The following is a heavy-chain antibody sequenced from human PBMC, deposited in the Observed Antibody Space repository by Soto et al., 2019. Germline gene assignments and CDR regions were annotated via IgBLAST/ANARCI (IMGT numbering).Heavy chain of an antibody. Sequence: GGALRLSWVSSCFTVSCHYMTLVRPTPGKGPEWLSILYASDSTFYAASVKVRFTIARDNSKNTVYLQLNSLRAEDTAGYYCATPVTRLIAFDLWGQGTMVTVSS. CDR1: CFTVSCHY. CDR3: ATPVTRLIAFDL. V-gene: IGHV3-53*01. D-gene: IGHD4-17*01. CDR2: LYASDST. J-gene: IGHJ3*01.